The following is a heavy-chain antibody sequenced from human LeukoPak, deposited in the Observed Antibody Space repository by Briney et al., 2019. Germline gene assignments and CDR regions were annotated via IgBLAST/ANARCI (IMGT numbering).Heavy chain of an antibody. Sequence: PSETLSLTCAVSGYSISSGYYWGWSRQPPGKGLEWIGSIYHSGSTHYNSSLKSRITISVDTSKNQFSLKLSSVTAADTAVYYCARQWRSTGFDYWGQGTLVTVSS. CDR1: GYSISSGYY. CDR2: IYHSGST. V-gene: IGHV4-38-2*01. J-gene: IGHJ4*02. CDR3: ARQWRSTGFDY. D-gene: IGHD2-2*01.